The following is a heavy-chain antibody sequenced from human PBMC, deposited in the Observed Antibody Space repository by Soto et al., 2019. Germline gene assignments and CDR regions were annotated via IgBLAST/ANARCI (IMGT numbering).Heavy chain of an antibody. Sequence: SVKVSCKASGGTFSSYAISWVRQAPGQGLEWMGGIIPIFGTANYAQKFQGRVTITADESTSTAYMELSSLRAEDTAVYYCAKVAVAWELLGFNYYFSGMDVWRQGTRVTV. CDR3: AKVAVAWELLGFNYYFSGMDV. CDR2: IIPIFGTA. V-gene: IGHV1-69*13. D-gene: IGHD1-26*01. J-gene: IGHJ6*02. CDR1: GGTFSSYA.